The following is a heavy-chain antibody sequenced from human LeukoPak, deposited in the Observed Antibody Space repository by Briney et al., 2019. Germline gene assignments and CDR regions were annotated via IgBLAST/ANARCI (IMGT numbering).Heavy chain of an antibody. CDR1: GYSFTGYY. V-gene: IGHV1-2*02. Sequence: ASVKVSCKASGYSFTGYYIHWVRQAPGQGLEWMGWINPNSGGTNYAQKFQGRVTMTRDTSISTAYMELSRLRSDDTAVYYCARGAVGGYCSGGSCYRQENNWFDPWGQGTLVTVSS. D-gene: IGHD2-15*01. CDR3: ARGAVGGYCSGGSCYRQENNWFDP. CDR2: INPNSGGT. J-gene: IGHJ5*02.